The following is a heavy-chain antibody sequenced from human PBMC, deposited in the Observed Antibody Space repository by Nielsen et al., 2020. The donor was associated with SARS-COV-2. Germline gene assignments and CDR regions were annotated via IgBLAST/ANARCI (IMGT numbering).Heavy chain of an antibody. Sequence: GESLKISCAASGFTFSSYWMSWVRQAPGKGLEWVANIKQDGSEKYYVDSVKGRFTISRDNAKNSLYLQMNSLRAEDTAVYYCAKDRSTHAFDIWGQGTMVTVSS. J-gene: IGHJ3*02. V-gene: IGHV3-7*01. D-gene: IGHD2-2*01. CDR1: GFTFSSYW. CDR2: IKQDGSEK. CDR3: AKDRSTHAFDI.